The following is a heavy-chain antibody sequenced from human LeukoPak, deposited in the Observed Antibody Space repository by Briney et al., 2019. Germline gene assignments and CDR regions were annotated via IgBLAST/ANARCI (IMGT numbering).Heavy chain of an antibody. J-gene: IGHJ5*02. Sequence: ASVKVSCKASGYTFTGYYMHWVRQAPGQGLEWMGWINPNSGGTNYAQKFQGRVTMTRDTSISTAYMGLSRLRSDDTAVYYCATPYYYGSGSSNWFDPWGQGTLVTVSS. CDR3: ATPYYYGSGSSNWFDP. CDR2: INPNSGGT. D-gene: IGHD3-10*01. V-gene: IGHV1-2*02. CDR1: GYTFTGYY.